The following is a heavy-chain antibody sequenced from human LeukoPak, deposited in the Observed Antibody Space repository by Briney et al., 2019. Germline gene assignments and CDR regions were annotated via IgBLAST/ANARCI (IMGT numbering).Heavy chain of an antibody. Sequence: GGSLRLSCAASGFTFSSYKMDWVRQAPGKGLEWVSYISSSGSTIYYADSVKGRFTISRDNAKNSLYLQMNSLRAEDTAVYYCARVSGYGVQLIDYWGQGTLVTVSS. CDR3: ARVSGYGVQLIDY. V-gene: IGHV3-48*03. CDR1: GFTFSSYK. D-gene: IGHD1-1*01. J-gene: IGHJ4*02. CDR2: ISSSGSTI.